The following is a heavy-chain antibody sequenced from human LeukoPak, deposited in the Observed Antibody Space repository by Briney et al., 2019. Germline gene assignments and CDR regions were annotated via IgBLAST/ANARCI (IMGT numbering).Heavy chain of an antibody. V-gene: IGHV4-4*09. J-gene: IGHJ4*02. CDR3: AKSYFDYSTYYSYYFNL. CDR1: GGSISSGY. Sequence: PSETLSLTCTVSGGSISSGYWSWTRQPPGRGLEWIGYIYTSGSTNSNPSLKSRVTISVDTSKNQFALKLSSVTAADTAVYYCAKSYFDYSTYYSYYFNLWGQGALVTVSS. CDR2: IYTSGST. D-gene: IGHD4-11*01.